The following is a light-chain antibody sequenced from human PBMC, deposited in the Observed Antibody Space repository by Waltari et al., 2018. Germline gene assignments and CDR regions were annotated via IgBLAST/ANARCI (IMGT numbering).Light chain of an antibody. CDR3: QQYNVDTLT. Sequence: DIQMTQSPSTLSASVGDRVTITCRASQKIGSWLAWFQQKPGKAPKLLIYKASTLETGVPSRFSGSGSGTEFTLTIRSLQPDDVATYYCQQYNVDTLTFGQGTRVEIK. V-gene: IGKV1-5*03. CDR1: QKIGSW. CDR2: KAS. J-gene: IGKJ1*01.